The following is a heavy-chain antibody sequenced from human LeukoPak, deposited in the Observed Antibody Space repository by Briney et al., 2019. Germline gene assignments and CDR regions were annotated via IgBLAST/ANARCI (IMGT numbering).Heavy chain of an antibody. V-gene: IGHV3-21*01. CDR3: ARADYGDYGYFQH. D-gene: IGHD4-17*01. J-gene: IGHJ1*01. CDR2: ISSSSSYI. CDR1: GFTFSSYS. Sequence: GESLKISCAASGFTFSSYSMNWVRQAPGKGLEWVSSISSSSSYIYYADSVKGRFTISRDNAKNSLYLQMNSLRAEDTAVYYCARADYGDYGYFQHWGQGTLVTVSS.